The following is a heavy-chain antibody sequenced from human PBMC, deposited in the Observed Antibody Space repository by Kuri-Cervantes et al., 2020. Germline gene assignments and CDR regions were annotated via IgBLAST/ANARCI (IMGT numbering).Heavy chain of an antibody. CDR1: GYSFTTYW. CDR2: IYPGDSDT. J-gene: IGHJ6*02. D-gene: IGHD2-15*01. Sequence: KVSCKGSGYSFTTYWIGWVRQMPGKGLEWMGIIYPGDSDTRYSPSFQGQVTISADKSITTAYLQWGSLKASDTAMYYCARQGCSGDTCYLYYGMDVWGQGATVTVSS. V-gene: IGHV5-51*01. CDR3: ARQGCSGDTCYLYYGMDV.